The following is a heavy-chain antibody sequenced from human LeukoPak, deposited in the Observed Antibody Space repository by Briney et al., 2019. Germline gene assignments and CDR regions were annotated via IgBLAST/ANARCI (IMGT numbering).Heavy chain of an antibody. V-gene: IGHV4-30-2*01. CDR3: ARALLGYCSSTSCYNGAFDI. J-gene: IGHJ3*02. CDR1: GGSISSGGYY. D-gene: IGHD2-2*02. CDR2: IYHSGST. Sequence: SETLSLTCTVSGGSISSGGYYWSLIRKPPGKGLELIGCIYHSGSTYYNPSLKSRVTISVDRSKNQFSLKLSSVTAADTAVYYCARALLGYCSSTSCYNGAFDIWGQGTMVTVSS.